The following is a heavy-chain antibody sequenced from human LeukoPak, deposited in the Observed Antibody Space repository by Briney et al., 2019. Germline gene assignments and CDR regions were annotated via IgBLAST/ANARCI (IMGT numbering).Heavy chain of an antibody. V-gene: IGHV1-2*02. J-gene: IGHJ3*02. CDR1: GYTFTGYY. Sequence: GASVKVSCKASGYTFTGYYMHWVRQAPGQGLEWMGWINPNSGGTNYAQKFQGRVTMTRDTSISTAYMGLSRLRSDDTAVYYCARGGRIPGSYLFTFDIWGQGTMVTVSS. CDR3: ARGGRIPGSYLFTFDI. CDR2: INPNSGGT. D-gene: IGHD1-26*01.